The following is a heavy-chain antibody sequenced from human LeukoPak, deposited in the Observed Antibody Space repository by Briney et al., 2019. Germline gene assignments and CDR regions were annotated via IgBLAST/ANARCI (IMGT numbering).Heavy chain of an antibody. Sequence: GGSLRLSCAASGFTSSSYEMNWVRQAPGKGLEWVSYISSSGSTIYYADSVKGRFTISRDNAKNSLYLQMNSLRAEDTAVYYCARDYDILTGYSSYYYYGMDVWGKGTTVTVSS. V-gene: IGHV3-48*03. J-gene: IGHJ6*04. CDR3: ARDYDILTGYSSYYYYGMDV. CDR1: GFTSSSYE. CDR2: ISSSGSTI. D-gene: IGHD3-9*01.